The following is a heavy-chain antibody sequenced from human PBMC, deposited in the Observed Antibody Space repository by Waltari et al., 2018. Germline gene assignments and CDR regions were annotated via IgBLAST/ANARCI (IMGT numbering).Heavy chain of an antibody. D-gene: IGHD2-21*01. CDR1: GFTFDDYA. CDR3: AKEVFSVFGDAAFDI. J-gene: IGHJ3*02. V-gene: IGHV3-9*01. Sequence: EVQLVESGGGLVQPGRSLRLSCAASGFTFDDYAMHWVRQAPGKGLEWVSGISWKSGSIGYADSVKGRFTISRDNAKNSLYLQMNSLRAEDTALYYCAKEVFSVFGDAAFDIWGQGTMVTVSS. CDR2: ISWKSGSI.